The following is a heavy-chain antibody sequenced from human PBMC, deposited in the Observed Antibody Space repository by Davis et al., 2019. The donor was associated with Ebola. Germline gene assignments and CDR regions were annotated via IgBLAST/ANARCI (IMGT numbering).Heavy chain of an antibody. J-gene: IGHJ6*02. CDR3: AANIVVVPAAILGFYYYGMDV. V-gene: IGHV3-48*03. Sequence: GGSLRLSCAASGFTFSSYEMNWVRQAPGKGLEWVSYISSSGSTIYYADSVKGRFTISRDNAKNSLYLQMNSLRAEDTAVYYCAANIVVVPAAILGFYYYGMDVWGQGTTVTVSS. CDR2: ISSSGSTI. CDR1: GFTFSSYE. D-gene: IGHD2-2*01.